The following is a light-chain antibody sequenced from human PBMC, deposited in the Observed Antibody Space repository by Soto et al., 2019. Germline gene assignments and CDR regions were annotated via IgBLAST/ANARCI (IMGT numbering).Light chain of an antibody. Sequence: ETVMTQSPATLPVSPGARAPLSCRARQSVRSNLAWYPEKPGQAPRLLIYGASTRATGVPARFSGSGSGTEFTLTINSLQSEDFALYYCQEYDNWPLWTFGQGTKVDIK. CDR3: QEYDNWPLWT. V-gene: IGKV3-15*01. CDR1: QSVRSN. CDR2: GAS. J-gene: IGKJ1*01.